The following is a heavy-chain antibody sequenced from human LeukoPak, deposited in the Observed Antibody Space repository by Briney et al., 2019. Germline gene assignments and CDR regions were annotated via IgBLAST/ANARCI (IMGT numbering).Heavy chain of an antibody. CDR1: GYTFTAYY. CDR3: ARGVSHSAYGDYEGDNWFDP. CDR2: INPNSGGT. J-gene: IGHJ5*02. Sequence: ASVKVSCKASGYTFTAYYMHWVRQAPGQGLEWMGWINPNSGGTDSAQKFQGRVTMTRDTSISTAYMELTSLRYEDTAVYFCARGVSHSAYGDYEGDNWFDPWGQGTPVTVSS. D-gene: IGHD4-17*01. V-gene: IGHV1-2*02.